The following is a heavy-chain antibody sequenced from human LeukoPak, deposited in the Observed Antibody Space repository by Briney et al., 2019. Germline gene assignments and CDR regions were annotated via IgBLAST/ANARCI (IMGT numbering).Heavy chain of an antibody. CDR3: ARDPRPLNWNYNNDY. J-gene: IGHJ4*02. V-gene: IGHV4-61*08. D-gene: IGHD1-7*01. CDR1: GGSVGSAGYY. Sequence: RTSETLSLTCTVSGGSVGSAGYYWSWIRQPPGGGLEWIGYIYYIRNTNYNPSLKSRVTMSLDPSKNQFSLKLNSVTAADTAVYYCARDPRPLNWNYNNDYWGQGTLVTVSS. CDR2: IYYIRNT.